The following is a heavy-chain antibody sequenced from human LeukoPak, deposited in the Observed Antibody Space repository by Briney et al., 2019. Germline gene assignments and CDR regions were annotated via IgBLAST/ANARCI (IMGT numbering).Heavy chain of an antibody. D-gene: IGHD1-1*01. CDR2: IYHSGGS. CDR3: AKAGTTGVHHWFDP. Sequence: SETLSLTCVVSGYSISNDYYWGWIRQPPGKGLEWIGNIYHSGGSYYNPSLKSRVTILVDTSKNQFSLKLSSVTAADTAVYYCAKAGTTGVHHWFDPWGQGNLVTVSS. J-gene: IGHJ5*02. CDR1: GYSISNDYY. V-gene: IGHV4-38-2*01.